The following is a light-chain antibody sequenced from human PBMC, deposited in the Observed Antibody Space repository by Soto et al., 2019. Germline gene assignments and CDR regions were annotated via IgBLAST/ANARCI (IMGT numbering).Light chain of an antibody. CDR3: QQYAGSPRT. V-gene: IGKV3-20*01. CDR2: SAS. J-gene: IGKJ1*01. Sequence: DIVLTRSPGTLSLSPGERGTLSCRASQNLGTLYLAWFQQKSGQAPRLPIYSASRRATGIQDRFTGRGSGTDFTLTINIVEPEDFAVYFCQQYAGSPRTFGQGTKVDSK. CDR1: QNLGTLY.